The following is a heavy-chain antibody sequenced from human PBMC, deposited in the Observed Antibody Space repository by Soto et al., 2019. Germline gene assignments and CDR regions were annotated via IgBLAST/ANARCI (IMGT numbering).Heavy chain of an antibody. J-gene: IGHJ5*02. V-gene: IGHV4-39*01. CDR1: GGSINRNTYY. Sequence: QLQLQESGPGLVKSSETLSLTCTVSGGSINRNTYYWAWIRQPPEKGLEWIGSISYSGTTYYNPSLQSRVIIAIDTSNNQFSLRLNSAPATDPAVYYCATQGTYSYTWFDPWGQGTLVTVSS. CDR2: ISYSGTT. D-gene: IGHD5-18*01. CDR3: ATQGTYSYTWFDP.